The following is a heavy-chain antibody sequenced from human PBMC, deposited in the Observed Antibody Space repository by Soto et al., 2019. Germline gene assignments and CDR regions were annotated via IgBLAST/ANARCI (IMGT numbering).Heavy chain of an antibody. CDR3: ASAPVGLDPISYFDY. CDR2: IYNGGST. CDR1: GDSVNSVAFH. V-gene: IGHV4-30-4*01. D-gene: IGHD3-3*01. Sequence: SDTLSVTCAVSGDSVNSVAFHWALLRRPPGKGLEWIGYIYNGGSTYYRPPLESRMPMSLAATRNHYSLRLTSVTDADTAVYLCASAPVGLDPISYFDYWGQGKLVT. J-gene: IGHJ4*02.